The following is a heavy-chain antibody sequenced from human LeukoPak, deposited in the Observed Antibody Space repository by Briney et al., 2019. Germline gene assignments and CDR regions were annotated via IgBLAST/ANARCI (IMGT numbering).Heavy chain of an antibody. CDR3: ARDGSESYFRD. Sequence: PGGSLRLSCAASGFTFSSYNMNWVRQAPGKGLEWVSYISSGSSTRYYADSVKGRFTISRDNAKNSLYLQMNSLGDEDTAVYFCARDGSESYFRDWGQGTLVTVSS. CDR1: GFTFSSYN. D-gene: IGHD1-26*01. CDR2: ISSGSSTR. J-gene: IGHJ4*02. V-gene: IGHV3-48*02.